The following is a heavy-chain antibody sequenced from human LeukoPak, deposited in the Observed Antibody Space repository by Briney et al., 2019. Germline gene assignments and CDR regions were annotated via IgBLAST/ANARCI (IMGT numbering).Heavy chain of an antibody. CDR2: IYYSGSA. CDR3: ARRHCSSTTCYFDY. CDR1: GGSITRYY. Sequence: PSETLSLTCTVSGGSITRYYWSWIRQPPGRGLEWIGHIYYSGSATYNPSLKSRVTISVDTSKNQFSLKLGSVTAADTAVYYCARRHCSSTTCYFDYWGQGALVTVSS. J-gene: IGHJ4*02. D-gene: IGHD2-2*01. V-gene: IGHV4-59*08.